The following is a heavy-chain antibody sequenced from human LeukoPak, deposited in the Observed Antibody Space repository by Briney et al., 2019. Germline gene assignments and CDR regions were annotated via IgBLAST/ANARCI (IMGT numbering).Heavy chain of an antibody. Sequence: ASVKVSCKASGYTFTSYGISWVRQAPGQGLEWMGWISAYNGNTNYAQKLQGRVTMTTDTSTSIAYMELRSLRSDDTAVYYCARDPSAYCSGGSCSDVWGQGTLVTVSS. CDR3: ARDPSAYCSGGSCSDV. CDR2: ISAYNGNT. CDR1: GYTFTSYG. J-gene: IGHJ4*02. D-gene: IGHD2-15*01. V-gene: IGHV1-18*01.